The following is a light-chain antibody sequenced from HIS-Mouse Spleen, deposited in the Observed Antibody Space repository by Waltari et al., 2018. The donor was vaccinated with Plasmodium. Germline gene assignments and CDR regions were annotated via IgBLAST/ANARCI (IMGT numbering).Light chain of an antibody. CDR1: STDVGGYHY. J-gene: IGLJ1*01. Sequence: QSALTQPPSASGSPGQSATISCTGTSTDVGGYHYVSWYQQPPGKAPKLMIYEVSKRPSGVPDRFSGSKSGNTASLTVSGLQAEDEADYYCSSYAGSSVFGTGTKVTVL. CDR2: EVS. CDR3: SSYAGSSV. V-gene: IGLV2-8*01.